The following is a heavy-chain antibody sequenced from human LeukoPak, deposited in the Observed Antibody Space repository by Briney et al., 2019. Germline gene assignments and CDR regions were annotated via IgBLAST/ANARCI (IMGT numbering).Heavy chain of an antibody. D-gene: IGHD4-11*01. V-gene: IGHV3-33*01. CDR1: GFSFSSYG. CDR2: IWYDGSKE. Sequence: GGSLRLSCAASGFSFSSYGMHWVRQAPGKGLEWVAVIWYDGSKEYYIDSVKGRFTISRDNSKNTLFLQMDYLRAEDTAAYHCAREGRYSRSSRSFGGFYYGMDVWGQGTTVTVSS. CDR3: AREGRYSRSSRSFGGFYYGMDV. J-gene: IGHJ6*02.